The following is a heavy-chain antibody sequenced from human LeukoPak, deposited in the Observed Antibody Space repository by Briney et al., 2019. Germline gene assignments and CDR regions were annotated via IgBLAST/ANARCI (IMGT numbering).Heavy chain of an antibody. J-gene: IGHJ4*02. CDR3: ARDPTYYYDSSGYDY. Sequence: ASVNVSCKASGYTFTSYAMHWVRQAPGQRLEWMGWINAGNGNTKYSQKFQGRVTITRDTSASTAYMELSSLRSEDTAVYYCARDPTYYYDSSGYDYWGQGTLVTVSS. D-gene: IGHD3-22*01. CDR2: INAGNGNT. CDR1: GYTFTSYA. V-gene: IGHV1-3*01.